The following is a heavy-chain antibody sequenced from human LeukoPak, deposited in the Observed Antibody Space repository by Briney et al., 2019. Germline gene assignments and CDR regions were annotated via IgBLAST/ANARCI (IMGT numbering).Heavy chain of an antibody. CDR3: ARERSDYDSSGYYLNWFDP. J-gene: IGHJ5*02. CDR1: GGSISSGGYY. V-gene: IGHV4-31*03. Sequence: PSETLSLTCTVSGGSISSGGYYWSWIRQHPGKGLEWIGYIYYSASTYYNPSLKSRVTISVDTSKNQFSLKLSSVTAADTAVYYCARERSDYDSSGYYLNWFDPWGQGTLVTVSS. D-gene: IGHD3-22*01. CDR2: IYYSAST.